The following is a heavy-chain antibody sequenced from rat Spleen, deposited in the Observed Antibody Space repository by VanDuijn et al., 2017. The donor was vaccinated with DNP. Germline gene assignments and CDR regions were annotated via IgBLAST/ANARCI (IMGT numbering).Heavy chain of an antibody. CDR2: INTYGGST. Sequence: VQLKESGPGLVQPSQTLSLTCAVSGFTFSSYWMYWIRQAPGKGLEWVASINTYGGSTYYPDSVKGRFTISRDNAKNTLYLQMDSLRSEDPATYYCARHGVYYSSYLDFWGPGTMVTVSS. D-gene: IGHD1-2*01. V-gene: IGHV5-58*01. CDR1: GFTFSSYW. J-gene: IGHJ1*01. CDR3: ARHGVYYSSYLDF.